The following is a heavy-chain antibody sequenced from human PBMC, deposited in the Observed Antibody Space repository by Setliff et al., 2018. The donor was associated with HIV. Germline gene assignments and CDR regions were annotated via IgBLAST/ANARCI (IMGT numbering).Heavy chain of an antibody. CDR2: ISSGNII. D-gene: IGHD2-8*01. V-gene: IGHV3-48*03. Sequence: GSLRLSCAASGFTFRSYEMNWVRQAPGKGLEWVSYISSGNIIYYADSVKGRFTISRDNAKNSLYLQMNSLRAEDTAVYYCASHPSVYGPPFDYWGQGTLVTVSS. J-gene: IGHJ4*02. CDR1: GFTFRSYE. CDR3: ASHPSVYGPPFDY.